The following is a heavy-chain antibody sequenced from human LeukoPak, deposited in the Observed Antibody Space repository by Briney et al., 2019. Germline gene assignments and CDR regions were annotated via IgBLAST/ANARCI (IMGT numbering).Heavy chain of an antibody. V-gene: IGHV3-33*06. J-gene: IGHJ3*02. CDR2: IWYDGGNK. CDR1: GFTFSSYG. Sequence: GRSLRLSCAASGFTFSSYGMHWVRQAPGKGLEWVAVIWYDGGNKYYADSVKGRFTISRDNSKNTLYLQMNSLRAEDTAVYYCAKDLPDSGRYAFDIWGQGTMVTVSS. CDR3: AKDLPDSGRYAFDI. D-gene: IGHD1-26*01.